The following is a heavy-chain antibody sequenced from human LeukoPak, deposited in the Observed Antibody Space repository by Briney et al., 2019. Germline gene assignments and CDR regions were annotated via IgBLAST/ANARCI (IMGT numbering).Heavy chain of an antibody. CDR3: ARQYWYFDL. Sequence: GGSLKLSCTASAFTFSSYWMTWVRQAPGKGPEWVANIKQDGSEKYYVASVKGRFTISRDNAKNSLYLQMNSLRAEDTAVYYCARQYWYFDLWGRGTLVTVSS. V-gene: IGHV3-7*01. J-gene: IGHJ2*01. CDR1: AFTFSSYW. CDR2: IKQDGSEK.